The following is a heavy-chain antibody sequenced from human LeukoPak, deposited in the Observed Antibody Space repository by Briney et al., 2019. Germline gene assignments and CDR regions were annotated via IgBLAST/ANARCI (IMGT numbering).Heavy chain of an antibody. Sequence: GRSLRLSCAASGFTFSSYAMHWVGQAPGKGLEWVAVISYDGSNKYYADSVKGRFTISRDNSKNTLYLQMNSLRAEDTAVYYCARDALYSVYDYSDYWGQGTLVTVSS. CDR3: ARDALYSVYDYSDY. CDR1: GFTFSSYA. V-gene: IGHV3-30*04. J-gene: IGHJ4*02. D-gene: IGHD5/OR15-5a*01. CDR2: ISYDGSNK.